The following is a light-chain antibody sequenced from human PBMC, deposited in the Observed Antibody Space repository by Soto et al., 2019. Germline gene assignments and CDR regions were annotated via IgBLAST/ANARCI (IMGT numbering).Light chain of an antibody. CDR2: GAS. Sequence: EIVMTQSPATLSVSPGERVTLSCRASQSVGSNLAWYQQKPGQAPRLLVYGASSRATGIPARFSGSGSGKEFTLTISSLQSEDFAVYYCQQYNNWPITFGQGTRLEIK. CDR3: QQYNNWPIT. V-gene: IGKV3-15*01. J-gene: IGKJ5*01. CDR1: QSVGSN.